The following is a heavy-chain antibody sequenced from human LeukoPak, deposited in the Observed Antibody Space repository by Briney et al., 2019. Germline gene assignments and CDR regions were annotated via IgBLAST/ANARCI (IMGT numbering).Heavy chain of an antibody. CDR1: GFTFSSYE. D-gene: IGHD4-17*01. CDR3: ATRDYGDEGWFDP. Sequence: PGGSLRLSCAASGFTFSSYEMNWVRQAPGKGLEWVSSVSGSGNYKYYADSVKGRFTISRDNAKNSLYLQMNSLRVEDTAVYYCATRDYGDEGWFDPWGQGTLVTVSS. J-gene: IGHJ5*02. CDR2: VSGSGNYK. V-gene: IGHV3-48*03.